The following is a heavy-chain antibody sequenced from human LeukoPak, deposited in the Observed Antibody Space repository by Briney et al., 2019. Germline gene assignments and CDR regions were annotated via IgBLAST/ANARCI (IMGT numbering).Heavy chain of an antibody. Sequence: ASVKVSCKASGYTFTGYYMHWVRQAPGQGLEWMGWINPNSGGTNYAQKFQGRVTMTRDTSIRTAYMELSRLRSDDTAVYYCARDMAVAGTMRYYYYMDVWGKGTTVTVSS. CDR2: INPNSGGT. CDR1: GYTFTGYY. CDR3: ARDMAVAGTMRYYYYMDV. J-gene: IGHJ6*03. V-gene: IGHV1-2*02. D-gene: IGHD6-19*01.